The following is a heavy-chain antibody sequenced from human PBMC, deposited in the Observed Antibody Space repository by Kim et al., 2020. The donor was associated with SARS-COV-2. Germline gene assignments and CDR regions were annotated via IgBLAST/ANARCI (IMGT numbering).Heavy chain of an antibody. V-gene: IGHV3-11*06. CDR3: ARDSAFTIFGVVTADYGMDV. J-gene: IGHJ6*02. D-gene: IGHD3-3*01. Sequence: GRFTISRDNDKNSLYLQINSLRAEDTAVYYCARDSAFTIFGVVTADYGMDVWGQGTTVTVSS.